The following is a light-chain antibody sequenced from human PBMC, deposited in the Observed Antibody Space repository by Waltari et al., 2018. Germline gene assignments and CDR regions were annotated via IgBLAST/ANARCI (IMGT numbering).Light chain of an antibody. V-gene: IGLV1-44*01. CDR3: AAWDDTLKGL. CDR2: NDD. J-gene: IGLJ3*02. Sequence: QSVLTQPPSASGVPGQRVTITCSIGSSNIGSNTVNWYQQFPGTAPKLLMFNDDQRASGVPGRFSGSRSVTSASLAISGLQSEDEATYYCAAWDDTLKGLFGGGTTLTVL. CDR1: SSNIGSNT.